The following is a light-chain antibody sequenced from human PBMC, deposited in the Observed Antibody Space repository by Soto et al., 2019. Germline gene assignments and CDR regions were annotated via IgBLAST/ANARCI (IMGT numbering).Light chain of an antibody. J-gene: IGKJ4*01. Sequence: ETVMSQSPATLSVSPGERATLSCRASQSVRSNLAWYQQKPGQAPRLLIYGASTRATGIPARFSGSGSGTEFTLTISSLQSEDFAIYYCQHYNNWPLTFGGGTKVDIK. CDR2: GAS. CDR1: QSVRSN. V-gene: IGKV3-15*01. CDR3: QHYNNWPLT.